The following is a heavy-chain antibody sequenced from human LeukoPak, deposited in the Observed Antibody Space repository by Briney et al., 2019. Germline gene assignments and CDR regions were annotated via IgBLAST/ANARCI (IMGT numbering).Heavy chain of an antibody. CDR3: ARDRDCSGGSCYSGLPHPVENWFDS. Sequence: GGSLRLSCAASGFTVSSNYVSWVRQAPGKGLEWVSVIYSGGSTYYTDSVKGRFTISRDNSKNTLYLQMNSLRAEDTAVYYCARDRDCSGGSCYSGLPHPVENWFDSWGQGTLVTVSS. V-gene: IGHV3-66*01. CDR1: GFTVSSNY. D-gene: IGHD2-15*01. J-gene: IGHJ5*01. CDR2: IYSGGST.